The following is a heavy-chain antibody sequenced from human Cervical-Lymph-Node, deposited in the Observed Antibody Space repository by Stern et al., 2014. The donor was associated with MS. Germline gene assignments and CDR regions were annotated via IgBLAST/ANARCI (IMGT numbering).Heavy chain of an antibody. CDR3: AKSAYYGDYQFDS. D-gene: IGHD4-17*01. CDR1: GFSFDDYA. CDR2: ISWNSYTI. J-gene: IGHJ4*02. V-gene: IGHV3-9*01. Sequence: EVQLXXXGGGLVQPGRSLRLSCAASGFSFDDYAMHWVRQAPGKGLEWVSGISWNSYTIDYADSVKGRFTVSRDNAKKSLYLQMNSLRPDDTALYYCAKSAYYGDYQFDSWGQGTLVTVSS.